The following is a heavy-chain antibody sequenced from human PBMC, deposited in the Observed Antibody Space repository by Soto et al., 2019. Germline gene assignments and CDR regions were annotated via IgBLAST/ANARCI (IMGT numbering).Heavy chain of an antibody. CDR2: IKQGGSEK. V-gene: IGHV3-7*01. J-gene: IGHJ4*02. CDR1: GFTFDDYW. Sequence: EVQLVESGGGLVQPGGSLRISCAVSGFTFDDYWMSWVRQAPGKGLEWVATIKQGGSEKYYVDSVRGRFTISTDNAENSLYLQMNSLNAEDTAVYFCARDVGYDYVDWGRGTLVTVSS. D-gene: IGHD3-16*01. CDR3: ARDVGYDYVD.